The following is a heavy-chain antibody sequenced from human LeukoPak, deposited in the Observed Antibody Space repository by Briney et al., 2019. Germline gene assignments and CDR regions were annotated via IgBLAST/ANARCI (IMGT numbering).Heavy chain of an antibody. CDR1: GYTFTSYY. CDR3: AREGGEDYYDSSGYRGWYFDL. CDR2: INPSGGST. D-gene: IGHD3-22*01. Sequence: ASVKVSCKASGYTFTSYYMHWVRQAPGQGLEWMGIINPSGGSTSYAQKFQGRVTMTRDTSTSTVYMELSSLRSEDTAVYYCAREGGEDYYDSSGYRGWYFDLWGRGTLVTVFS. J-gene: IGHJ2*01. V-gene: IGHV1-46*01.